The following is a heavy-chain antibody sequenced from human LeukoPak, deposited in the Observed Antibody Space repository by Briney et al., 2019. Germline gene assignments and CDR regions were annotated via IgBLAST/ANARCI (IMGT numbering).Heavy chain of an antibody. V-gene: IGHV3-23*01. CDR1: GFTFSSYA. J-gene: IGHJ5*02. CDR3: ANRISGSSS. Sequence: GGSLRLSCAASGFTFSSYAMSWVRQAPGMGLEWVSDINGSGGSTYYADSVKGRFTISRDNSKDTLYLQMNSLRAEDTGVYYCANRISGSSSWGQGTLVTVSS. D-gene: IGHD1-26*01. CDR2: INGSGGST.